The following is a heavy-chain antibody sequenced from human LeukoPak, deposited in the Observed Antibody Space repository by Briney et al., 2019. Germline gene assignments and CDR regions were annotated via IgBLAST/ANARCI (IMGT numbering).Heavy chain of an antibody. D-gene: IGHD2-2*01. Sequence: GGSLRLSCAASGFTFSNAWMSWVRQAPGKGLEWVGRIKSKTDGWTTDYAAPVKGRFTISRDDSKNTLYLQMNSLKTEDTAVYYWTTDRLREEYQLLYYYYYMDVWGKGTTVTVSS. CDR1: GFTFSNAW. J-gene: IGHJ6*03. V-gene: IGHV3-15*01. CDR2: IKSKTDGWTT. CDR3: TTDRLREEYQLLYYYYYMDV.